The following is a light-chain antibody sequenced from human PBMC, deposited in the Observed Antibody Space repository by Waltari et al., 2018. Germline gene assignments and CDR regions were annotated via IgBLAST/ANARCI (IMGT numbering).Light chain of an antibody. Sequence: QSALTQPASVSGSPGQSITISCTGISSDVGSHNSVSWYQAHPGQGPKVIIYDVSDRPSGVSARFSGSKSGNTASLTISGLQAEDEADYYCSSQSSNNVVLFGGGTKVTVL. CDR3: SSQSSNNVVL. V-gene: IGLV2-14*03. CDR2: DVS. CDR1: SSDVGSHNS. J-gene: IGLJ3*02.